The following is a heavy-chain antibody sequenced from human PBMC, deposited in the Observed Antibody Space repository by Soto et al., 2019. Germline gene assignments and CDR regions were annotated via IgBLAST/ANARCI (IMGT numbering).Heavy chain of an antibody. J-gene: IGHJ5*02. Sequence: GGSLRLSCAASGFTFSGSAMHWVRQASGKGLEWVGRIRSKANSYATAYAASVKGRFTISRDDSKNTAYLQMNSLKTEDTAVYYCTIEWSNRRREFDPWGQGTLVTVSS. CDR3: TIEWSNRRREFDP. V-gene: IGHV3-73*01. CDR1: GFTFSGSA. CDR2: IRSKANSYAT. D-gene: IGHD3-3*01.